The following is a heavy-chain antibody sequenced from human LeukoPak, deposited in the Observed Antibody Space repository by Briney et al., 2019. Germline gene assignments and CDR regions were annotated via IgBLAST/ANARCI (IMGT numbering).Heavy chain of an antibody. CDR2: IYYSGST. V-gene: IGHV4-59*08. Sequence: PSETPSLTCTVSGASISSYYWSWIRQPPGKGLEWIGYIYYSGSTNYNPSLKSRVTISVDTSKNQFSLKLSSVTAADTAVYYCARLVRWLQLYYFDYWGQGTLVTVSS. J-gene: IGHJ4*02. CDR1: GASISSYY. D-gene: IGHD5-24*01. CDR3: ARLVRWLQLYYFDY.